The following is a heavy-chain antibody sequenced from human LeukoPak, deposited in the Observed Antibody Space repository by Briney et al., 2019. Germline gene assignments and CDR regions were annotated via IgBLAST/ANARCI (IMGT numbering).Heavy chain of an antibody. CDR3: AKDQGIAAAVRFDY. J-gene: IGHJ4*02. D-gene: IGHD6-13*01. Sequence: GGSLRLSCAASGFTFSTYGMHWVRQAPGKGLEWVAVIWYDGNNKYYADSVKGRFTISRDNSKNTLYLQMNSLRAEDTAVYYCAKDQGIAAAVRFDYWGQGTLVTVSS. CDR1: GFTFSTYG. CDR2: IWYDGNNK. V-gene: IGHV3-30*02.